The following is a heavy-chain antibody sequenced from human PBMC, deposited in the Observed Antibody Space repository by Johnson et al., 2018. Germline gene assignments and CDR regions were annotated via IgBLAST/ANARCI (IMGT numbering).Heavy chain of an antibody. CDR2: IKQDGSEK. Sequence: VELVQGGGDLVEPGGSLRLSCAASGFTFTTSWMTWVRQAPGKGLEWVANIKQDGSEKYYVDSVKGRFTISRDNAKNSLYLQMNSLRVEDTAVYYCASARGKLWFGETAYFDYWGQGTLVTVSS. V-gene: IGHV3-7*01. CDR3: ASARGKLWFGETAYFDY. CDR1: GFTFTTSW. J-gene: IGHJ4*02. D-gene: IGHD3-10*01.